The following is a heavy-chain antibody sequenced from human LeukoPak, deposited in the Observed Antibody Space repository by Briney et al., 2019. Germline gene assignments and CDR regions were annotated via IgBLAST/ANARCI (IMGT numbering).Heavy chain of an antibody. V-gene: IGHV3-48*04. CDR1: GFTFSSYA. D-gene: IGHD6-19*01. J-gene: IGHJ3*02. Sequence: PGGSLRLSCAASGFTFSSYAMSGVRKDPGKGLVWVSSISSSGSTIYYADSVKGRFTIPRDNAKNSLYLQMNSLRAEDTAVYYCARVGSSGWYAFDIWGQGTMVTVSS. CDR2: ISSSGSTI. CDR3: ARVGSSGWYAFDI.